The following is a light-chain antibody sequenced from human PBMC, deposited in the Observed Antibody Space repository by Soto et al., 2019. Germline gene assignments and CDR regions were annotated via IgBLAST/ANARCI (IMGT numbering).Light chain of an antibody. J-gene: IGKJ1*01. CDR1: QGVSSY. V-gene: IGKV3D-11*01. Sequence: VFTQSPATLSLSPGERATLSCRASQGVSSYLAWYQQKPGQAPRLLIYYASNRATGIPARFSGSGPGTDFTLTISSLEPEDFAVYYFQQRSDWPWTFGQGTKVDI. CDR2: YAS. CDR3: QQRSDWPWT.